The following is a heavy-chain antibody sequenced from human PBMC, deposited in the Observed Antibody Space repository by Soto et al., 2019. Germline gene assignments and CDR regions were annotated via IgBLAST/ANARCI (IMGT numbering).Heavy chain of an antibody. Sequence: HPGGSLRLSCAASGFTFSSYAMHWVRQAPGKGLEWVAVISYDGSNKYYADTVKGRFTISRDNSKNKLYLQMNSLRAEDTFVYYCARDQWPHTAMVTFYYWGQGTLVTVSS. J-gene: IGHJ4*02. V-gene: IGHV3-30-3*01. D-gene: IGHD5-18*01. CDR2: ISYDGSNK. CDR3: ARDQWPHTAMVTFYY. CDR1: GFTFSSYA.